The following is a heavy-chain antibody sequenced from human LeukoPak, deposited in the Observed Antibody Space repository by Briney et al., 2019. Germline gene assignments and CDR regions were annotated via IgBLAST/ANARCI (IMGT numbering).Heavy chain of an antibody. D-gene: IGHD1-26*01. J-gene: IGHJ4*02. CDR1: GGSISSYY. CDR3: ARDIGGATYFDY. Sequence: SETLSLTCTVSGGSISSYYWSWIRQPPGKGLEWIGHIYYSGNTNYNPSLKSRVTISVDTSKNQFSLKLSSVTAADTAAYYCARDIGGATYFDYWGQGTLVTVCS. CDR2: IYYSGNT. V-gene: IGHV4-59*01.